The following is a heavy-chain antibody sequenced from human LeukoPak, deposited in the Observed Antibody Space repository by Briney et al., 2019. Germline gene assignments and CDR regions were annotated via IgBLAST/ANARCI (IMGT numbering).Heavy chain of an antibody. CDR3: AREKYYDFWSGYPSLDAFDI. J-gene: IGHJ3*02. CDR1: GFAFSSYS. D-gene: IGHD3-3*01. CDR2: FTSRSRSI. Sequence: GGSLRLSCAASGFAFSSYSMTWVRQAPGKGLEWLSSFTSRSRSIYYADSVKGRFTISRDNAKNLLYLQMNSLRAEDTGRYYCAREKYYDFWSGYPSLDAFDIWGQGTMVTVSS. V-gene: IGHV3-21*06.